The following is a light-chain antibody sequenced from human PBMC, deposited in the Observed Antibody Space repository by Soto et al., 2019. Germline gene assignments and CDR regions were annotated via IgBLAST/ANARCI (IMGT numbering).Light chain of an antibody. CDR3: ASYTSSSTSVI. CDR2: EVS. CDR1: SSDVGNYNY. Sequence: QSALTQPRSVSGSPGQSVTISCTGTSSDVGNYNYVSWYQQHPGKAPKLIIFEVSNRPSGISSRFSGSKSGNTASLTISGLQAEDEADYYCASYTSSSTSVIFGRGTKLTVL. J-gene: IGLJ2*01. V-gene: IGLV2-14*01.